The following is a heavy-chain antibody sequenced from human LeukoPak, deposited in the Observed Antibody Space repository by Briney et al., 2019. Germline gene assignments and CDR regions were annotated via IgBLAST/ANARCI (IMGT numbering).Heavy chain of an antibody. D-gene: IGHD1-7*01. J-gene: IGHJ6*03. V-gene: IGHV4-4*07. CDR1: GGSITSYY. CDR2: IYTSGST. Sequence: PSQTPSLTCTVAGGSITSYYWSWIRQPAGKGLEWIGRIYTSGSTNYNPSLKSRVTMSVDTSKNQFSLKLSSVTAAETAVYYCARDLAGTTDYYYYYYMDVWGKGTTVTVSS. CDR3: ARDLAGTTDYYYYYYMDV.